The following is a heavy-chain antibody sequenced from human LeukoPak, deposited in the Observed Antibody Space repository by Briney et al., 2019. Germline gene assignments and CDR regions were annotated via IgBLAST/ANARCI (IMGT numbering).Heavy chain of an antibody. Sequence: ASVTVSCKASGYTFTSYGISWVRQAPGQGLEWMGWISAYNGNTNYAQKLQGRVTMTTDTSTSTAYMELRSLRSDDTAVYYCARVSAAAGTADYWGQGTLVTVSS. V-gene: IGHV1-18*01. J-gene: IGHJ4*02. D-gene: IGHD6-13*01. CDR3: ARVSAAAGTADY. CDR2: ISAYNGNT. CDR1: GYTFTSYG.